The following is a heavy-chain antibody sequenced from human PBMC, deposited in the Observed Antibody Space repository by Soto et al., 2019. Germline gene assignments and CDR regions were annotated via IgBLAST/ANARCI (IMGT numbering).Heavy chain of an antibody. D-gene: IGHD6-6*01. V-gene: IGHV3-33*01. J-gene: IGHJ6*02. CDR2: IWYDGSNK. CDR3: ARVLSSSPYYGMDV. CDR1: GFTFSSYG. Sequence: QVQLVESGGGVVQPGRSLRLSCAASGFTFSSYGMHWVRQAPGKGLEWVAVIWYDGSNKYYADSVKGRFTISRDNSKNTLYLQMNSLRAEDTAVYYCARVLSSSPYYGMDVWGQGTTVTVSS.